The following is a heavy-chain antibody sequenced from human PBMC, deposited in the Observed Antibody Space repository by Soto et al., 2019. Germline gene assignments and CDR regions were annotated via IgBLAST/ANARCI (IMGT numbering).Heavy chain of an antibody. CDR1: GFIFSSYW. Sequence: EVQLVESGGGLVEPGGSLRLSCAASGFIFSSYWMHWVRQAPGKGLVWVSRINSDGSTTSYADSVKGRFTISRDNAKNTLYLQMNSLRAEDTAVYHCARVDYGAYYFDYWGQGTLVTVSS. J-gene: IGHJ4*02. CDR3: ARVDYGAYYFDY. D-gene: IGHD4-17*01. CDR2: INSDGSTT. V-gene: IGHV3-74*01.